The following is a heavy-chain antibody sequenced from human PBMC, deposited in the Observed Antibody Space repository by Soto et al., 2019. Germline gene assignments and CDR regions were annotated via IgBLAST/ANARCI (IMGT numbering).Heavy chain of an antibody. CDR3: ARSSGGFYGIIIDRTNWLAP. J-gene: IGHJ5*02. V-gene: IGHV1-46*01. CDR2: INTNGGRT. CDR1: GAAFTSYY. D-gene: IGHD3-10*01. Sequence: ASLKGSCKAPGAAFTSYYMRWVRQAPGHGLEWIVVINTNGGRTRFAQKFQGRVTMTRDTSTSTVYMELRCLTSEDTAVYYCARSSGGFYGIIIDRTNWLAPSTQGTLVPVSS.